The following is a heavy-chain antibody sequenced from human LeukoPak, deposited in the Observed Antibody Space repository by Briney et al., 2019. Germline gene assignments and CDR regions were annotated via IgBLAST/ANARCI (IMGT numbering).Heavy chain of an antibody. CDR2: ISGGGGYI. D-gene: IGHD6-19*01. J-gene: IGHJ6*02. CDR3: AKGIGGGWGNFYGMEV. V-gene: IGHV3-23*01. Sequence: GGSLRLSCAASGFTFRDYAMSWVRQPPRKGLEWVSTISGGGGYIYYADSVKGRFTISRDNSQKTVYLQMLSLRAEDTALYSCAKGIGGGWGNFYGMEVWGQGTTVTVSS. CDR1: GFTFRDYA.